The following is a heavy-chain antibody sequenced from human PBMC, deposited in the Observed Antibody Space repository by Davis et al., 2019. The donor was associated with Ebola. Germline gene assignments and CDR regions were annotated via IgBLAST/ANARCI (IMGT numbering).Heavy chain of an antibody. Sequence: SETLSLTCTVSGGSIISSSSYWGWIRQPPRKGLEWIGSIYYSGITYYNPSLKSRVTISVDTSKNQFSLKLSSVNAADTAVYYCARLDIVATSGDYWGQGTLVTVSS. CDR2: IYYSGIT. J-gene: IGHJ4*02. CDR3: ARLDIVATSGDY. V-gene: IGHV4-39*01. CDR1: GGSIISSSSY. D-gene: IGHD5-12*01.